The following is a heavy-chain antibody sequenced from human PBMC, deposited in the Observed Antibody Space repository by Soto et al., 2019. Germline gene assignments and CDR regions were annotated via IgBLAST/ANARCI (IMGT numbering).Heavy chain of an antibody. CDR3: ARRLQWQLRPLDS. D-gene: IGHD6-19*01. V-gene: IGHV3-11*01. J-gene: IGHJ4*02. Sequence: GGSLRLSCEGSGFTFNDYYMTWIRQAPGKGLEWVAYINTLSTAIYYADSVKGRFTISRDNAKNSLYLQMNGLRAEDTATYYCARRLQWQLRPLDSWGRGTLITVSS. CDR2: INTLSTAI. CDR1: GFTFNDYY.